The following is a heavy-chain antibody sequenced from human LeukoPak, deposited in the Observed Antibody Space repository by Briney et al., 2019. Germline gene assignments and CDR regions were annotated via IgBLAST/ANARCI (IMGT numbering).Heavy chain of an antibody. Sequence: KPSETLSLTCAVYGGSFSGYYWSWIRQPPGKGLEWIGRIYTSGNTKYNPSLKSRVTMSLDTSKNQFSLKLNSVTAADTAVYYCARGGVPGLVGTKVRRPWFDPWGQGTLVTVSS. CDR2: IYTSGNT. CDR1: GGSFSGYY. D-gene: IGHD1-7*01. J-gene: IGHJ5*02. V-gene: IGHV4-59*10. CDR3: ARGGVPGLVGTKVRRPWFDP.